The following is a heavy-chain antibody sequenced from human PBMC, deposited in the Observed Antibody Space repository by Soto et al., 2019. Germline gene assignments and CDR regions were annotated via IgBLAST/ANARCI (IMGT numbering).Heavy chain of an antibody. D-gene: IGHD3-10*01. CDR2: ISGSGGST. Sequence: EVQLLESGGGLVQPGGSLRLSCAASGFTFSSYAMSWVRQAPGKGLEWVSAISGSGGSTYHADSVKGRFTISRDNSKNTLYLQMNSLRAEDTAVYYCAKDASITMDPYNWFDPWGQGTLVTVSS. CDR1: GFTFSSYA. V-gene: IGHV3-23*01. CDR3: AKDASITMDPYNWFDP. J-gene: IGHJ5*02.